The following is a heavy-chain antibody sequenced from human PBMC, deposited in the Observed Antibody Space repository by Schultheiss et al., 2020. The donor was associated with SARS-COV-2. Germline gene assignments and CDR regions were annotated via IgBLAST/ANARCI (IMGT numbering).Heavy chain of an antibody. D-gene: IGHD2-15*01. V-gene: IGHV3-13*01. CDR2: IGTAGDT. CDR3: ARDHCSGGSCGYFDL. CDR1: GFTFSSYD. J-gene: IGHJ2*01. Sequence: GESLKISCAASGFTFSSYDMHWVRQATGKGLEWVSAIGTAGDTYYPGSVKGRFTISRENAKNSLYLQMNSLRAGDTAVYYCARDHCSGGSCGYFDLWGRGTLVTVSS.